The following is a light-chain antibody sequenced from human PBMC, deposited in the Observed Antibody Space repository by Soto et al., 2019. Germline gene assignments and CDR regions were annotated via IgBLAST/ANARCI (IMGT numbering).Light chain of an antibody. Sequence: QSALTQPASVSGSPGQSITISCTGISSDVGNYNLVSWYQQHPGKAPKLMIYEVNKRPSGVSNRFSGSKSGNTASLTISGLQAKDEADYYCCSYAGSSTLYVFGTGTKLTVL. CDR1: SSDVGNYNL. V-gene: IGLV2-23*02. CDR3: CSYAGSSTLYV. CDR2: EVN. J-gene: IGLJ1*01.